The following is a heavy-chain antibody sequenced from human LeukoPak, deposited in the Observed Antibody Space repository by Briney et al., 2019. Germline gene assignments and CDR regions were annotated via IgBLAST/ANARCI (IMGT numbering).Heavy chain of an antibody. CDR1: GYTFTVYY. D-gene: IGHD3-3*01. CDR2: INSKRGGT. J-gene: IGHJ3*02. Sequence: SVKVSCKASGYTFTVYYMHWVRQAPGQGLEWMGRINSKRGGTNYAQQFQGRVTMTRDASISTTYMDLSRLRSDDTAVYYCASADTIFGVVIGSGAFDIWGQGTMVTVSS. V-gene: IGHV1-2*06. CDR3: ASADTIFGVVIGSGAFDI.